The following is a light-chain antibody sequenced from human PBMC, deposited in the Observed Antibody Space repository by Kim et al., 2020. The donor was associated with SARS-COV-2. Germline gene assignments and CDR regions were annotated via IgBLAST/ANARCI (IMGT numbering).Light chain of an antibody. CDR3: LLCYGGAQVGV. CDR2: STS. V-gene: IGLV7-43*01. J-gene: IGLJ3*02. CDR1: TRAVTSGCD. Sequence: GTVPGAHASRTRAVTSGCDPNWFQRNPGQAPRAQVYSTSNKHSWTPARFSGSLLRGKAALTLSGVQPEDEADYYCLLCYGGAQVGVFGGGTKLTVL.